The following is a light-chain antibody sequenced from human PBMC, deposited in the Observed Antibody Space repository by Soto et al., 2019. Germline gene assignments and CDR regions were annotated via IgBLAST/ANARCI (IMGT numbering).Light chain of an antibody. Sequence: DIQMTQSPSSLSASVGDRVTITCRASQTISTHLNWYQQKPGKAPKLLIYAASTLQSGVPSRFSGSGSGTDFTLTISSLQPEDFATYYCQQSLTTPYTFGQGTKLEIK. J-gene: IGKJ2*01. CDR3: QQSLTTPYT. CDR2: AAS. V-gene: IGKV1-39*01. CDR1: QTISTH.